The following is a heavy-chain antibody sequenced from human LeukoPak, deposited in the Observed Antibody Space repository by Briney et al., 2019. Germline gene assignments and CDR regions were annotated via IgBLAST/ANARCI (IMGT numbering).Heavy chain of an antibody. J-gene: IGHJ6*03. V-gene: IGHV4-34*01. CDR2: INHSGST. CDR3: ARVLSGYYYYYMDV. D-gene: IGHD3-3*01. CDR1: GGSFSGYY. Sequence: SETLSLTCAVYGGSFSGYYWSWIRQPPGKGLEWIGEINHSGSTNYNPSLKSRVTISVDTSKNQFFLKLSSVTAADTAVYYCARVLSGYYYYYMDVWGKGTTVTVSS.